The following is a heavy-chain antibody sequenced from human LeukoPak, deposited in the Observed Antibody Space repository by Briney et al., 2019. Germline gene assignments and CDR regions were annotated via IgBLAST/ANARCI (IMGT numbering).Heavy chain of an antibody. V-gene: IGHV3-30*02. J-gene: IGHJ4*02. D-gene: IGHD5-18*01. CDR1: GFTFSNYA. CDR3: AKGDGYSYAAPFDY. CDR2: IRYDGGSK. Sequence: GGSLRLSCVASGFTFSNYAMHWVRQAPGKGLEWVAFIRYDGGSKYYADSVKGRFTISRDNSKNTLYLQMNSLRAEDSAVYYCAKGDGYSYAAPFDYWGQGTLVTVSS.